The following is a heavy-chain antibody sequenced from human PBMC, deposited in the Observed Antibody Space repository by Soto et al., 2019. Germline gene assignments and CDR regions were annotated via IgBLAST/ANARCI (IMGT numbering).Heavy chain of an antibody. CDR2: IRFDGSNI. J-gene: IGHJ4*02. D-gene: IGHD1-26*01. CDR3: ARDGVGGTVFFGYLDY. V-gene: IGHV3-33*01. CDR1: EIIFSGYG. Sequence: GGSLRLSCAVSEIIFSGYGMHWVRQAPGKGLEWVAVIRFDGSNIHYADSVKGRFTISRDNSKDTLYLQMDSLRAEDTAVYYCARDGVGGTVFFGYLDYWGKGALVTVDS.